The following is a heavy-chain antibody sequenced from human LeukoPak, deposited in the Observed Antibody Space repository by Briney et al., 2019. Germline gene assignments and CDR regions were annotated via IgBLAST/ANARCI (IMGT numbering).Heavy chain of an antibody. Sequence: GGSLRLSCAASGFTISDYGLVWVRQAPGKGLEWVSGSRSGGANNFYADAVKGRFTISRDNSKNTLYLQMNSLRADDTAVYYCRRDPNGDYLGAFEFWGHGTTVMVSS. CDR3: RRDPNGDYLGAFEF. CDR2: SRSGGANN. J-gene: IGHJ3*01. CDR1: GFTISDYG. V-gene: IGHV3-23*01. D-gene: IGHD4-17*01.